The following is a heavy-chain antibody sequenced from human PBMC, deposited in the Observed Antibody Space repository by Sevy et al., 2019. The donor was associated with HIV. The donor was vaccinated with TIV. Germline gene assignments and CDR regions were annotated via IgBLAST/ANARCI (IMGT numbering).Heavy chain of an antibody. Sequence: RGSLRLSCAASRFTFKTYWMSWVRQAPGKGLERVGNIKEDGSAKYYADSVRGRFTFSRDNAKNSLYLQMSSPRVEDTAVYDCARDSPGYGGYSYWGQGTLVTVSS. CDR3: ARDSPGYGGYSY. J-gene: IGHJ4*01. V-gene: IGHV3-7*01. D-gene: IGHD1-26*01. CDR2: IKEDGSAK. CDR1: RFTFKTYW.